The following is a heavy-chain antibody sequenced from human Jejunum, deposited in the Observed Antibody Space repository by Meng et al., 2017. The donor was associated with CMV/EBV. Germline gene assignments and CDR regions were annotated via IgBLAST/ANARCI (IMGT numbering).Heavy chain of an antibody. CDR3: ATSTWYYFDH. V-gene: IGHV3-48*03. CDR1: GFHFGAYA. CDR2: ISRSGTTI. Sequence: CAASGFHFGAYAMTWVRQAPGKGLEWVSHISRSGTTIYYADSVKGRFTISRDNAKNSLYLQMNSLRAEDTALYYCATSTWYYFDHWGQGTLVTVSS. J-gene: IGHJ4*02. D-gene: IGHD6-13*01.